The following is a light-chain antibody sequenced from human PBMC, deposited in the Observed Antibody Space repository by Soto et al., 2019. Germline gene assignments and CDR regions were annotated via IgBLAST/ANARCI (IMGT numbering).Light chain of an antibody. J-gene: IGKJ3*01. Sequence: EIVLTQSPGTLSLSPGERATLSCRASQSVSRNYLAWYQQKPGQAPRLLIYGASSRATGSPDRFSGSGSGTDFTLTITRLEPEEFAVYYCQHYGSSFTFGPGTKVDI. CDR2: GAS. CDR1: QSVSRNY. CDR3: QHYGSSFT. V-gene: IGKV3-20*01.